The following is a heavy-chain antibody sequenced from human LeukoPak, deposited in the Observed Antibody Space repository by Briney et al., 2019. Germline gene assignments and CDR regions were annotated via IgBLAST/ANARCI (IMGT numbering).Heavy chain of an antibody. CDR2: IYTSGST. CDR1: GGSISSYY. CDR3: ARRYSSSSDYYYYYIDV. D-gene: IGHD6-6*01. J-gene: IGHJ6*03. V-gene: IGHV4-4*09. Sequence: SETLSLTCTVSGGSISSYYWSWIRQPPGKGLEWIGYIYTSGSTNYNPSLKSRVTISVDTSKNQFSLKLSSVTAADTAVYYCARRYSSSSDYYYYYIDVWGKGTTVTVSS.